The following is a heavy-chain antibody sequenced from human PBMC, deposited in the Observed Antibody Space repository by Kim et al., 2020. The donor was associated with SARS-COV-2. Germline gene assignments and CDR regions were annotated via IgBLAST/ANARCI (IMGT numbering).Heavy chain of an antibody. Sequence: GGSLRLSCAASGFNFFTYWMTWVRLAPGKGLEWVANIKQDGSEKSYVDSVKGRFTISRDNAKNSLFLQMNSLKAEDTAIYYCKTVMRGRGDYWALGTRATVSS. V-gene: IGHV3-7*03. CDR1: GFNFFTYW. CDR2: IKQDGSEK. D-gene: IGHD1-26*01. CDR3: KTVMRGRGDY. J-gene: IGHJ4*02.